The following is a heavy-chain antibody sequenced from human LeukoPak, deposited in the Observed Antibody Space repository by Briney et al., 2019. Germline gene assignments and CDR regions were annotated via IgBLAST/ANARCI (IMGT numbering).Heavy chain of an antibody. D-gene: IGHD5-12*01. CDR3: ARGRHSGYDYMLDS. J-gene: IGHJ4*02. Sequence: HPGGSLRLSCAASGFTFSDFAMHWVRQAPGKGLEWVAFISYHGENKYYGESVQGRFTVSRDNSKYSLSLQMDSLRPEDTAVYYCARGRHSGYDYMLDSWGQGALVIVSS. V-gene: IGHV3-30*01. CDR2: ISYHGENK. CDR1: GFTFSDFA.